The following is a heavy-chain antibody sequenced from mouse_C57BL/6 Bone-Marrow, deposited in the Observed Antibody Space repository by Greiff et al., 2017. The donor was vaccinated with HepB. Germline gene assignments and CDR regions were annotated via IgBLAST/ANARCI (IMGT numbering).Heavy chain of an antibody. CDR3: ARVRDDYDGFDY. D-gene: IGHD2-4*01. CDR1: GYTFTSYW. J-gene: IGHJ2*01. CDR2: IYPGSGST. Sequence: QVQLQQSGAELVKPGASVKMSCKASGYTFTSYWITWVKQRPGQGLEWIGDIYPGSGSTNYNEKFKSKATLTVDTSSSTAYMQLSSLTSEDSAVYYCARVRDDYDGFDYWGQGTTLTVSS. V-gene: IGHV1-55*01.